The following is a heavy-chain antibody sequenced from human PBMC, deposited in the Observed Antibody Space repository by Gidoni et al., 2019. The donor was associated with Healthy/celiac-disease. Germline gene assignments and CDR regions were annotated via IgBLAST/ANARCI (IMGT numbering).Heavy chain of an antibody. CDR3: AKGISGWSFGYVDY. CDR2: ISCSGVST. D-gene: IGHD3-10*01. CDR1: GFPFSSYA. J-gene: IGHJ4*02. V-gene: IGHV3-23*01. Sequence: EVQLLESGGGLVQLGGSLRLSCAASGFPFSSYAMSWVRQAPGKGLGWVSAISCSGVSTYYADSVKGRFTISRDNSKNTLYLQMNSLRAEDTAVYYCAKGISGWSFGYVDYWGQGTLVTVSS.